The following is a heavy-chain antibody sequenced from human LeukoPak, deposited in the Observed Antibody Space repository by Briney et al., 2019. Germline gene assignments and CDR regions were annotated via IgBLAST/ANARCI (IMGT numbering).Heavy chain of an antibody. D-gene: IGHD4-23*01. V-gene: IGHV3-33*01. J-gene: IGHJ4*02. Sequence: GGSLRLSCAASGFTFSSYGMHWVRHAPGKGLEWVAVIWYDGSNKYYADSVKGRFTISRDNSKNTLYLQMNSLRAEDTAVYYCARAYGGNDLCDYWGQGTLVTVSS. CDR2: IWYDGSNK. CDR1: GFTFSSYG. CDR3: ARAYGGNDLCDY.